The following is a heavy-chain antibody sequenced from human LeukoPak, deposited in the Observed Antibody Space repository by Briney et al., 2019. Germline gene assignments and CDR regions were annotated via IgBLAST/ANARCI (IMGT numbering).Heavy chain of an antibody. CDR2: IYYSGST. V-gene: IGHV4-39*07. J-gene: IGHJ5*02. Sequence: SETLSLTCTVSGGSISSSSYYWGWIRQPPGKGLEWIGSIYYSGSTYYNPSLKSRVTISVDTSKNQFSLKLSSVTAADTAVYYCARDRGYSYGYGWFDPWGQGTLATVSS. D-gene: IGHD5-18*01. CDR1: GGSISSSSYY. CDR3: ARDRGYSYGYGWFDP.